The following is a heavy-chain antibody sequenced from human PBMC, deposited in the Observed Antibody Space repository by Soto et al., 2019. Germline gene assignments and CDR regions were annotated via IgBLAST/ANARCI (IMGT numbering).Heavy chain of an antibody. Sequence: SEALSLTCAVSGGSIISGGYSWSLIRQAPGKGLEWIGYIYHSGTTYYNPSLKSRVTISVDRSKNQFSLKLSSVTAADTAVYYCARGPINYYDSSGYYLFDYWGQGTLVTVSS. V-gene: IGHV4-30-2*01. CDR2: IYHSGTT. J-gene: IGHJ4*02. CDR1: GGSIISGGYS. D-gene: IGHD3-22*01. CDR3: ARGPINYYDSSGYYLFDY.